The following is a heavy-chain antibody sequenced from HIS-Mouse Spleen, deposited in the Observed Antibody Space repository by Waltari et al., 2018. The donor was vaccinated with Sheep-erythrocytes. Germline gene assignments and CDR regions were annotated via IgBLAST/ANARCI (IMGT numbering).Heavy chain of an antibody. V-gene: IGHV1-69*04. CDR2: TIPILGIA. CDR1: GGTFSSYA. J-gene: IGHJ4*02. D-gene: IGHD1-26*01. Sequence: QVQLVQSGAEVKKPGSSVKVSCKASGGTFSSYAISWVRKAPGQGLEWMGRTIPILGIANSAQKFQGRVTITADKSTSTAYMELSSLRSEDTAVYYCAQTGATTPHFDYWGQGTLVTVSS. CDR3: AQTGATTPHFDY.